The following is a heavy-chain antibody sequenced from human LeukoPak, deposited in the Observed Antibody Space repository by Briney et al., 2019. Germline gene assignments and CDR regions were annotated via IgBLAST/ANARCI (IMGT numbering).Heavy chain of an antibody. J-gene: IGHJ4*02. D-gene: IGHD6-13*01. CDR1: GGSISSYY. V-gene: IGHV4-59*01. CDR2: IYYSGST. Sequence: SETLSLTCTVSGGSISSYYWSWIRQPPGKGLERIGYIYYSGSTNYNPSLKSRVTISVDTSKNQFSLKLSSVTAADTAVYYCARDTTAAGTRDYWGQGTLVTVSS. CDR3: ARDTTAAGTRDY.